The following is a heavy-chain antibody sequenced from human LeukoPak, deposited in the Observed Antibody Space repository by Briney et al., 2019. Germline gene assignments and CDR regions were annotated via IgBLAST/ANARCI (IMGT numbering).Heavy chain of an antibody. CDR1: GFIFTNYA. D-gene: IGHD3-9*01. V-gene: IGHV3-33*08. CDR3: AGGTGFIIKD. J-gene: IGHJ4*02. CDR2: ISFDGSKK. Sequence: GGSLRLSCVASGFIFTNYAIHWVRQAPGKGPECVAVISFDGSKKYYADSVKGRFTISRDNAKNSLYLQMNNLRVEDTAMYYCAGGTGFIIKDWGQGTLVTVSS.